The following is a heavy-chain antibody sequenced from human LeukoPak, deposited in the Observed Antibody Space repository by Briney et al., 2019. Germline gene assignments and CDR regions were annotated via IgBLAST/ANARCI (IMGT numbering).Heavy chain of an antibody. J-gene: IGHJ6*03. CDR3: AHSMTLHSSSSRTFDYYYYYMDV. CDR2: IYWDDDK. Sequence: ESGPTLVKPTQTLTLTCTFSGFSLSTSGVGVGWIRQPPGKALEWLALIYWDDDKRYSPSLKSRLTITKDTSKNQVVLTMTNMDPVDTATYYCAHSMTLHSSSSRTFDYYYYYMDVWGKGTTVTVSS. D-gene: IGHD6-6*01. V-gene: IGHV2-5*02. CDR1: GFSLSTSGVG.